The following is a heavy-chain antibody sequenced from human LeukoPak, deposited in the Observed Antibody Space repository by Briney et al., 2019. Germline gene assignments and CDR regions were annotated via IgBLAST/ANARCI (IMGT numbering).Heavy chain of an antibody. CDR2: IYSGGST. J-gene: IGHJ4*02. CDR1: GFIFSPYA. D-gene: IGHD6-13*01. CDR3: AKVPHSTPGGYFDY. Sequence: PGGSLRLSCATSGFIFSPYAMHWVRQAPGKGLEWVTVIYSGGSTYYADSVKGRFTISRDNSKNTLYPQMNSLRAEDTAVYYCAKVPHSTPGGYFDYWGQGTLVTVSS. V-gene: IGHV3-53*01.